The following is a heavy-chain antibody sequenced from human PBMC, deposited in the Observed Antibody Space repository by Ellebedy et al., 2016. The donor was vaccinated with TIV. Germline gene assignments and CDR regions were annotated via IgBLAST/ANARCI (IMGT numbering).Heavy chain of an antibody. CDR2: MKGDGRTT. V-gene: IGHV3-74*01. D-gene: IGHD2-15*01. CDR3: ARAPDCGGGSCYGYHYHGMDV. CDR1: GFTFSSHS. Sequence: GESLKISXAASGFTFSSHSMHWVRQAPGKGLVWVSRMKGDGRTTTYADSVKGRFTISRDNAKNTVYLQMNSLRAEDTAVYYCARAPDCGGGSCYGYHYHGMDVWGQGTTVTVSS. J-gene: IGHJ6*02.